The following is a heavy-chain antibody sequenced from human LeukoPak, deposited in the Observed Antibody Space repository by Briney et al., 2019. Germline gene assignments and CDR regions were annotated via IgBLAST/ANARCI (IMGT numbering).Heavy chain of an antibody. V-gene: IGHV1-2*02. J-gene: IGHJ4*02. CDR3: ARDKLELRRRGIDY. D-gene: IGHD1-7*01. CDR1: GYTFTGDY. CDR2: INPNSGGT. Sequence: ASVKVSCKASGYTFTGDYMHWVRQAPGQGLEWMGWINPNSGGTNYAQKFQGRVTMTRDTSISTAYMELSRLRSDDTAVYYCARDKLELRRRGIDYWGQGTLVTVSS.